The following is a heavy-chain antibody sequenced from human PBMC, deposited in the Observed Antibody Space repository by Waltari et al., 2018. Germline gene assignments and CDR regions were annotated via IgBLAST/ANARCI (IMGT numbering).Heavy chain of an antibody. D-gene: IGHD3-3*01. CDR3: AGTGTIFGVVPIGGGHGMDV. V-gene: IGHV4-59*01. Sequence: QVQLQESGPGLVKPSETLSLTYTVSGGPISSYYWSWIRQPPGKGREWIGYIYYSGSTNYNPSLKSRVTISVDTSKNQFSLKLSSVTAADTAVYYCAGTGTIFGVVPIGGGHGMDVWGQGTTVTVSS. CDR2: IYYSGST. CDR1: GGPISSYY. J-gene: IGHJ6*02.